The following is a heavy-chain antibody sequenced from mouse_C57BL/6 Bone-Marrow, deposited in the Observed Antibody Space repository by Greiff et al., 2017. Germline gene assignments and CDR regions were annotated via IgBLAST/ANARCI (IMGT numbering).Heavy chain of an antibody. V-gene: IGHV5-17*01. D-gene: IGHD1-1*01. Sequence: EVKLVESGGGLVKPGGSLKLSCAASGFTFSDYGMHWVRQAPEKGLEWVAYISSGSSTIYYADTVKGRFTISRDNAKNTLFLQMTSLRSEDTAMYYCARGRNYYGSFDYWGQGTTLTVSS. CDR3: ARGRNYYGSFDY. J-gene: IGHJ2*01. CDR1: GFTFSDYG. CDR2: ISSGSSTI.